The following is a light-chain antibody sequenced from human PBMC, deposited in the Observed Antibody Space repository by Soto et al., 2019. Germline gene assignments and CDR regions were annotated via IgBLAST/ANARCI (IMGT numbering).Light chain of an antibody. J-gene: IGLJ2*01. V-gene: IGLV1-44*01. CDR1: SSNIGSNT. CDR3: AAWDDSLNGHVV. Sequence: QAVVTQPPSASGTPGQRVTISCSGSSSNIGSNTVNWYQPLPGTAPKLLIYSNNQRPSGVPDRFSGSKSGTSASLAISGLQSEDEADYYCAAWDDSLNGHVVFGGGTKLTVL. CDR2: SNN.